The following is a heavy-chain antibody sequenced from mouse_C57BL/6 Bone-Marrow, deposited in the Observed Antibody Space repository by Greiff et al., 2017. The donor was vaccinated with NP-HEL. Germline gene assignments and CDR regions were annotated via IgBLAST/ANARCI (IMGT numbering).Heavy chain of an antibody. CDR2: ISSGSSTI. CDR3: ARWDYYGSPFAY. D-gene: IGHD1-1*01. V-gene: IGHV5-17*01. Sequence: EVQLVESGGGLVKPGGSLKLSCAASGFTFSDYGMHWVRQAPEKGLEWVAYISSGSSTIYYADTVKGRFTNSRDNAKNTLFLQMTSLRSEDTAMYYCARWDYYGSPFAYWGQGTLVTVSA. CDR1: GFTFSDYG. J-gene: IGHJ3*01.